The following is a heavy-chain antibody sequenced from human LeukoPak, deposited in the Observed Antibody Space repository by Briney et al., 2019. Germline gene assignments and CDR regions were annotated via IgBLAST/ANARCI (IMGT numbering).Heavy chain of an antibody. Sequence: ASVKVSCKVSGYTLTELSMHWVRQAPGKGLEWMGGFDPEDGETIYAQKFQSRVTMTEDTSTDTAYMELSSLRSEDTAVYYCASSYYDFWSGYNDYWGQGTLVTVSS. CDR3: ASSYYDFWSGYNDY. V-gene: IGHV1-24*01. J-gene: IGHJ4*02. D-gene: IGHD3-3*01. CDR2: FDPEDGET. CDR1: GYTLTELS.